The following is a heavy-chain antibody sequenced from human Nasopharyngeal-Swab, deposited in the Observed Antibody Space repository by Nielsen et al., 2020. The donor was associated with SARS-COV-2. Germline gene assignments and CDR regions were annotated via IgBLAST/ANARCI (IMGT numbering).Heavy chain of an antibody. V-gene: IGHV1-69*02. CDR2: IIPILGIA. Sequence: CVRQASGQGLEWMGRIIPILGIANYAQKFQGRVTITADKSTSTAYMELSSLRSEDTAVYYCARSNPAGYDGMDVWGQGTTVTVSS. J-gene: IGHJ6*02. D-gene: IGHD1-14*01. CDR3: ARSNPAGYDGMDV.